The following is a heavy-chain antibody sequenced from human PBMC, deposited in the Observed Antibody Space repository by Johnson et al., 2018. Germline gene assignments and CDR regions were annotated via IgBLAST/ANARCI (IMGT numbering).Heavy chain of an antibody. CDR1: GFTLSSYG. CDR2: IWYDGSNK. CDR3: ARDPWQNGRMDV. D-gene: IGHD2-8*01. Sequence: QVQLVESGGGVVQXGRSLRLSCAASGFTLSSYGMHWVRQAPGKGLEWVAVIWYDGSNKYYADSVKGRFTISRDNARNSLYLQMNSRRAEDTAVYYCARDPWQNGRMDVWGQGTTVTVSS. V-gene: IGHV3-33*01. J-gene: IGHJ6*02.